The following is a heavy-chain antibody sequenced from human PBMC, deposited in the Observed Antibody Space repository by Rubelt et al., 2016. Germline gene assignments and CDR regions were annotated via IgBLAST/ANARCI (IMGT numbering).Heavy chain of an antibody. D-gene: IGHD1-7*01. CDR1: GGTFSSYA. CDR2: IVPIFGTA. V-gene: IGHV1-69*12. Sequence: QVQLVQSGAEVKKPGSSVKVSCKASGGTFSSYAISCVRQAPGQGLEWMGGIVPIFGTASYAQKFQGRATITADESPSTAYMELSSLRSEDTAVYYCARDVGRWTGTTYYYYGMDVWGQGTTVTVSS. CDR3: ARDVGRWTGTTYYYYGMDV. J-gene: IGHJ6*02.